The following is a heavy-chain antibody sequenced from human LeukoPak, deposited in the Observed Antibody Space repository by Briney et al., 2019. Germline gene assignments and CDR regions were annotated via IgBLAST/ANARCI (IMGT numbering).Heavy chain of an antibody. CDR1: GGSFSGYY. CDR2: INHSGST. CDR3: ARGASYFDY. V-gene: IGHV4-34*01. Sequence: SETLSLTCAVYGGSFSGYYWSWIRQPPGKGLEWIGEINHSGSTNYNPSLKSRVTISVDTSKNQFSLKLSSVTAADTAVYYCARGASYFDYWGQGTLVTVSS. J-gene: IGHJ4*02.